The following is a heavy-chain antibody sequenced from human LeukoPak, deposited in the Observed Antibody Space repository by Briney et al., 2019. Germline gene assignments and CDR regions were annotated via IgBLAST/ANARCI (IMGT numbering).Heavy chain of an antibody. J-gene: IGHJ4*02. CDR2: IIPILGIA. Sequence: ASVKVYCKASGGTFNNYAIYWVRQAPGQGLEWMGRIIPILGIANYAQRFQGRVTITADKSTSTAYMEVSSLRSEDTALYYCARVAETIFGLHKINYFDCWGQGTLVTVSS. CDR3: ARVAETIFGLHKINYFDC. V-gene: IGHV1-69*04. D-gene: IGHD3-3*01. CDR1: GGTFNNYA.